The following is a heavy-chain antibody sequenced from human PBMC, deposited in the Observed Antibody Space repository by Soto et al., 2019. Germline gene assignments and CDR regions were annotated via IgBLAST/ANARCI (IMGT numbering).Heavy chain of an antibody. CDR2: ISAYNGNT. V-gene: IGHV1-18*01. J-gene: IGHJ6*03. CDR1: GYTFTSYG. CDR3: ARDKRAYYDILGYYYMDV. Sequence: GASVKVSCKASGYTFTSYGISWVRQAPGQGLEWMGWISAYNGNTNYAQKLQGRVTMTTDTSTSTAYMELRSLRSDDTAVYYCARDKRAYYDILGYYYMDVWGKGPTVTVSS. D-gene: IGHD3-9*01.